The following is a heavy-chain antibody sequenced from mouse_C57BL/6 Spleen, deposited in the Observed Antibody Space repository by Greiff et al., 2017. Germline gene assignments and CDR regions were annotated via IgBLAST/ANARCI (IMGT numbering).Heavy chain of an antibody. CDR1: GFTFSSYA. CDR3: TRDSGNYSWFAY. D-gene: IGHD2-1*01. J-gene: IGHJ3*01. V-gene: IGHV5-9-1*02. CDR2: ISSGGDYI. Sequence: EVKLVESGEGLVKPGGSLKLSCAASGFTFSSYAMSWVRQTPEKRLEWVAYISSGGDYIYYADTVKGRFTISRDTARNTLYLQMSSLKSEDTAMYYCTRDSGNYSWFAYWGQGTLVTVSA.